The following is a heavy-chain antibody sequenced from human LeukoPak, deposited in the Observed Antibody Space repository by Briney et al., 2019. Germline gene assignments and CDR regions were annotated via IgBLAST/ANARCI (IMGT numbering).Heavy chain of an antibody. CDR2: ISSSSSTI. CDR1: GFTFSSYS. V-gene: IGHV3-48*01. CDR3: AKDLQDIVVVPAAGDAFDI. D-gene: IGHD2-2*01. Sequence: PGGSLRLSCAASGFTFSSYSMNWVRQAPGKRLEWVSYISSSSSTIYYADSVKGRFTISRDNAKNSLYLQMNSLRAEDTAVYYCAKDLQDIVVVPAAGDAFDIWGQGTMVTVSS. J-gene: IGHJ3*02.